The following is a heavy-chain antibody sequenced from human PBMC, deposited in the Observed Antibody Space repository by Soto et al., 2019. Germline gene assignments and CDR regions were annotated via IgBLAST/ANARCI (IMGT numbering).Heavy chain of an antibody. CDR2: IWYDGSNT. J-gene: IGHJ4*02. CDR1: GFSFRTYG. CDR3: TRGDCRGRRGSPEY. D-gene: IGHD2-15*01. V-gene: IGHV3-33*01. Sequence: QVQLVESGGGVAQPGRSLRLSCAASGFSFRTYGLHWVRQAPGKGLEWVAGIWYDGSNTYYADSVKGRVTISRDNSKKKMYGQMNSLTAKDTAVYYSTRGDCRGRRGSPEYWGQGTRVSVSS.